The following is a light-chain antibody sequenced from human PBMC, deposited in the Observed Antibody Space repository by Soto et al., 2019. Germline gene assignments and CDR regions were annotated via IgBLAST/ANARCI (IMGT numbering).Light chain of an antibody. J-gene: IGKJ1*01. V-gene: IGKV1-5*03. CDR2: TAS. Sequence: DIQMTQSPSTLSASIGDRITISCRASQNIDTWLAWYQQSPGEAPKLLIYTASNLESGVPSRFSGSGSGTDFTLTITSLQPDDFATYYCQQYSDDSRSFGQGTQVEMK. CDR3: QQYSDDSRS. CDR1: QNIDTW.